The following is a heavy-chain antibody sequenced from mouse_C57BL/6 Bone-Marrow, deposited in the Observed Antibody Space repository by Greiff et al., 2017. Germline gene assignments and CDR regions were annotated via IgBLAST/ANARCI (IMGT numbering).Heavy chain of an antibody. CDR3: ARRRSYGSLAY. V-gene: IGHV2-2*01. CDR1: GFSLTSYG. J-gene: IGHJ3*01. Sequence: VNLVESGPGLVQPSQSLSITCTVSGFSLTSYGVHWVRQSPGKGLEWLGVIWSGGSTDYNAAFISRLSISKDNSKSQVFFKMNSLQADDTAIYYCARRRSYGSLAYWGQGTLVTVSA. D-gene: IGHD2-2*01. CDR2: IWSGGST.